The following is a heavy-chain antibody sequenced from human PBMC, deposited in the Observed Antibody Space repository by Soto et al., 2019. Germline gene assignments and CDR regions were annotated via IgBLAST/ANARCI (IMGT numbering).Heavy chain of an antibody. CDR3: AGMPYTSGLRFDP. CDR1: GDSYSISTSS. Sequence: PSETLSLTCTVSGDSYSISTSSWSWIRQPLGKALEWVGFIHQSGVTSYNPSLKSRVTISLDRSNNQCYLKLTSVTAADTAVYYCAGMPYTSGLRFDPWGPGTRVTVSS. CDR2: IHQSGVT. V-gene: IGHV4-30-2*01. D-gene: IGHD6-19*01. J-gene: IGHJ5*02.